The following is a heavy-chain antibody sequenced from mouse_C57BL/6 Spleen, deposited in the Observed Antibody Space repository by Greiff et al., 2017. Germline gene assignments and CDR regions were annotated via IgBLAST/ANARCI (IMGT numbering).Heavy chain of an antibody. Sequence: QVQLQQSGPELVKPGASVKISCKASGYAFSSSWMNWVKQRPGKGLEWIGRIYPGDGDTNYNGKFKGKATLTADKSSSTAYMQLSSLTSEDSAVYFCARQEVRLDYFDYWGQGTTLTVSS. CDR3: ARQEVRLDYFDY. D-gene: IGHD3-2*02. V-gene: IGHV1-82*01. J-gene: IGHJ2*01. CDR2: IYPGDGDT. CDR1: GYAFSSSW.